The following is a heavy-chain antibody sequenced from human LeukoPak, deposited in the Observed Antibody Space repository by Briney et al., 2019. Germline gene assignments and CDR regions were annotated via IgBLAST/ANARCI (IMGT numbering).Heavy chain of an antibody. CDR2: IWYDGSNR. D-gene: IGHD7-27*01. Sequence: GGSLRLSCAASGFTFSIYAMNWVRQAPGKGLEWVALIWYDGSNRYYADSVKGRFTISRDNSKNTLYLQMNSLRAEDTAVYYCASITGDLFDYWGQGTLVTVSS. V-gene: IGHV3-33*08. CDR3: ASITGDLFDY. J-gene: IGHJ4*02. CDR1: GFTFSIYA.